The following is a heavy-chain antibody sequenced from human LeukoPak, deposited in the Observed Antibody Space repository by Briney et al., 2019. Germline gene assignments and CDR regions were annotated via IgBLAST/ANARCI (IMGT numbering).Heavy chain of an antibody. J-gene: IGHJ4*02. CDR1: GFTFSDYH. V-gene: IGHV3-11*01. Sequence: GGSLRLSCATSGFTFSDYHMSWIRQAPGKGLEWVSDISESGDTKFYTDSVKGRFTISRDNGKKSMYLQMNSLRAEDTAVYYCARRTYSNYFFDYGGQGTLVTVSS. D-gene: IGHD4-11*01. CDR3: ARRTYSNYFFDY. CDR2: ISESGDTK.